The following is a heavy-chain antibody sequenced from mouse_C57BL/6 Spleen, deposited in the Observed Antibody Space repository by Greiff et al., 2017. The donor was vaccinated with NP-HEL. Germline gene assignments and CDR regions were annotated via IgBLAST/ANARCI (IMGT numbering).Heavy chain of an antibody. V-gene: IGHV5-4*01. Sequence: EVHLVESGGGLVKPGGSLKLSCAASGFTFSSYAMSWVRQTPEKRLEWVATISDGGSYTYYPDNVKGRFTISRDNAKNNLYLQMSHLKSEDTAMYYCARDEDYYAMDYWGQGTSVTVSS. CDR1: GFTFSSYA. J-gene: IGHJ4*01. CDR2: ISDGGSYT. CDR3: ARDEDYYAMDY.